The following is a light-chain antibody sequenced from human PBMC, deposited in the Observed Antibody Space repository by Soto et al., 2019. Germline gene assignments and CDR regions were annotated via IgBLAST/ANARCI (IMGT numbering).Light chain of an antibody. Sequence: DVVMTQSPLSLPVTLGQPSSISCRSNQSLLHSDGIAYFRWFQQRPGRSPRXLIYKVSNRSTGIPERFSGSGSGTDFTLTIGRLEPEDFAVYYCQQYLINPWTFGQGTKVDIK. J-gene: IGKJ1*01. CDR1: QSLLHSDGIAY. CDR3: QQYLINPWT. CDR2: KVS. V-gene: IGKV2-30*02.